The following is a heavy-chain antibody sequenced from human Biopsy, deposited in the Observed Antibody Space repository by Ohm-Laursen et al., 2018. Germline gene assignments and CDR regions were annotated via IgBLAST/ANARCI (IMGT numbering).Heavy chain of an antibody. V-gene: IGHV1-46*01. J-gene: IGHJ6*02. CDR3: ARESPLRLGVCGAIRCFKEVFGMDV. CDR1: GYNFGNYY. Sequence: SVKVSCKASGYNFGNYYINWVRKVPGQGLEWLGVVNPVAGATMYAQKFQDRITLTRDASTNTVYMDLTSLTSEDTAVYYCARESPLRLGVCGAIRCFKEVFGMDVWGQGTTVIVSS. CDR2: VNPVAGAT. D-gene: IGHD2-21*01.